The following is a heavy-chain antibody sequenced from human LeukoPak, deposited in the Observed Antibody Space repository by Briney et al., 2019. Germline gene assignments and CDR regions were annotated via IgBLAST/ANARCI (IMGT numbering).Heavy chain of an antibody. V-gene: IGHV4-4*07. Sequence: PSETLSLTCTVSGGSISSYYWSWIRQPAGKGLEWIGRIYTSGSTNYNPSLKSRVTISVDKSKNQFSLKLSSVTAADTAVYYCARDHLSLGSFDYWGKGTLVTVSS. CDR2: IYTSGST. CDR3: ARDHLSLGSFDY. J-gene: IGHJ4*02. CDR1: GGSISSYY.